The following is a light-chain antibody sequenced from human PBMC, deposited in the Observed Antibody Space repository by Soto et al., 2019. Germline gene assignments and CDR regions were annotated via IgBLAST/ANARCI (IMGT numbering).Light chain of an antibody. CDR3: LQHSTYPLT. Sequence: DIQMTQFPSSLSASVGDRVTITCRASQGIRNDLAWYQQKPGKAPKRLIYAASSLQSGVPSRFSGSGSGTECTLAISSLQPYDFATFYCLQHSTYPLTFGQGTKVEIK. V-gene: IGKV1-17*01. CDR1: QGIRND. CDR2: AAS. J-gene: IGKJ1*01.